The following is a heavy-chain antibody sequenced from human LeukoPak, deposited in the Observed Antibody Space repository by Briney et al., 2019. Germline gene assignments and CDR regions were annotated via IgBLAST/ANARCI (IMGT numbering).Heavy chain of an antibody. J-gene: IGHJ4*02. CDR1: GGSISSSSDY. D-gene: IGHD1-26*01. V-gene: IGHV4-39*07. Sequence: SETLSLTCTVSGGSISSSSDYWGWIRQPPGKGLEWIGSIYYSGSTYYNPSLKSRVTISVDTSKNQFSLKLSSVTAADTAVYYCARVSGSYSVAVDYWGQGTLVTVSS. CDR3: ARVSGSYSVAVDY. CDR2: IYYSGST.